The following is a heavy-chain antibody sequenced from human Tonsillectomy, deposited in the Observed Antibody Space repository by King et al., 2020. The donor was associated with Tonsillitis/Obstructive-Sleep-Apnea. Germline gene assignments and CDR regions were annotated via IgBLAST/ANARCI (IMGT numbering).Heavy chain of an antibody. CDR2: ISSSSSYI. Sequence: VQLVESGGGLVKPGGSLRLSCAASGFTFSSYSMHWVRQAPGKGLEWVSSISSSSSYIYYADSVKDRFTISSDNAKNSLYLQMNSLRAEDTAVYYCARYCSSTSCRDYAFDIWGQGTMVTVSS. D-gene: IGHD2-2*01. CDR1: GFTFSSYS. J-gene: IGHJ3*02. CDR3: ARYCSSTSCRDYAFDI. V-gene: IGHV3-21*01.